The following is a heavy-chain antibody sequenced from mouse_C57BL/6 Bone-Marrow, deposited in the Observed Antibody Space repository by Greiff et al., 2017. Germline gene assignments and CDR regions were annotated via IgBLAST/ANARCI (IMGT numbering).Heavy chain of an antibody. CDR2: IYPTSGRS. Sequence: QVQLQQPGAELVKPGASVKMSCKASGYTFTSYWITWVKQRPGQGLEWIGDIYPTSGRSNYNEKFKSKAILTVDTSSNTAAMQLSSLTSEASAVFYCERSGPLGRSFDYWGQGTTLTVSS. CDR1: GYTFTSYW. CDR3: ERSGPLGRSFDY. J-gene: IGHJ2*01. D-gene: IGHD4-1*01. V-gene: IGHV1-55*01.